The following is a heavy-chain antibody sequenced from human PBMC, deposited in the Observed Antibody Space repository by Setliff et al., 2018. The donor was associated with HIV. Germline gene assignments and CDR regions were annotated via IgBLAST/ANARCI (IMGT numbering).Heavy chain of an antibody. CDR3: AKVPYRSAWFSGGHDAFDI. Sequence: GASVKVSCKASGYRFARYGLSWVRQAPGQGLEWMGWISGFNGNTKYAQSFQDRVAMTTEPATSTAYMEMRSLRTDDTAVYFCAKVPYRSAWFSGGHDAFDIWGQGTMVTVSS. D-gene: IGHD6-19*01. CDR2: ISGFNGNT. V-gene: IGHV1-18*01. CDR1: GYRFARYG. J-gene: IGHJ3*02.